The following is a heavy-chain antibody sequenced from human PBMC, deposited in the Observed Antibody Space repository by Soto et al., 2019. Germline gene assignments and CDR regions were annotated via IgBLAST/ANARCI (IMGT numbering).Heavy chain of an antibody. CDR2: ISGSGEAI. J-gene: IGHJ4*02. CDR1: RFTFSDFY. CDR3: ANILGATWGYYES. Sequence: GGSLRLSCAASRFTFSDFYMSWIRQAPGKGLEWVSYISGSGEAIYYADSVNGRFTISRDNAKNTLYLQMNSLRAEDTAVYYCANILGATWGYYESWGQGTPVTVSS. V-gene: IGHV3-11*01. D-gene: IGHD1-26*01.